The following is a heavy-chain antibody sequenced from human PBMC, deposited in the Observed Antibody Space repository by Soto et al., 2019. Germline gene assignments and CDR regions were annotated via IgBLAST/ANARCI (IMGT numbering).Heavy chain of an antibody. Sequence: GGSLRLSCAASGFTCSSYDMSWVRQAPGKGLEWVSTILVGGSTHYPDSVKGRFTISRDNSKNTVFLQMNSLTAGDTAVYYCAKATATGGGAFDIRGQGTMVTVSS. V-gene: IGHV3-23*01. D-gene: IGHD2-8*02. CDR3: AKATATGGGAFDI. CDR2: ILVGGST. CDR1: GFTCSSYD. J-gene: IGHJ3*02.